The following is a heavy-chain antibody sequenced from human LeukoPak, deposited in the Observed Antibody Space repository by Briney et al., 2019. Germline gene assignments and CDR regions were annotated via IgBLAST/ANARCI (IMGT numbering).Heavy chain of an antibody. J-gene: IGHJ4*02. V-gene: IGHV4-4*02. Sequence: SSGTLSLTCAVSGGSISSSNWWSWVRQPPGKGLEWIGEIYHSGSTNYNPSLKSRVTISVNKSKNQFSLKLSSVTAADTAVYYCARAFGPPLSPYYDILTGYQLDYWGQGTLVTVSS. CDR1: GGSISSSNW. CDR3: ARAFGPPLSPYYDILTGYQLDY. D-gene: IGHD3-9*01. CDR2: IYHSGST.